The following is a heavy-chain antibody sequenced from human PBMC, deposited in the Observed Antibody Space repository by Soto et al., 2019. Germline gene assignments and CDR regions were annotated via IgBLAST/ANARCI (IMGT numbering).Heavy chain of an antibody. D-gene: IGHD6-13*01. CDR2: INPSGGST. J-gene: IGHJ6*02. CDR1: GYTFTSYY. CDR3: ARDLGYSSSSWVNYYYGMDV. V-gene: IGHV1-46*01. Sequence: QVQLVQSGAEVKKPGASVKVSCKAAGYTFTSYYMHWVRQAPGQGLEWMGIINPSGGSTSYAQKFQGRVTMTRDKSTSTVYMELSRLRSEDTAVYYCARDLGYSSSSWVNYYYGMDVWGQGTTVTVCS.